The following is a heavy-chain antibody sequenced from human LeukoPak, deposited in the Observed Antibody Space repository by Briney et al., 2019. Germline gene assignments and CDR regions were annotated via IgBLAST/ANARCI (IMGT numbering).Heavy chain of an antibody. CDR2: ISYDGSNK. CDR1: GFTFSSYG. V-gene: IGHV3-30*03. CDR3: ARARADNPYYYGMDV. Sequence: GRSLRLSCAASGFTFSSYGMHWVRQAPGKGLEWVAVISYDGSNKYYADSVKGRFTISRDNSKNTLYLQMNSLRVEDTALYYCARARADNPYYYGMDVWGQGTAVTVSS. J-gene: IGHJ6*02.